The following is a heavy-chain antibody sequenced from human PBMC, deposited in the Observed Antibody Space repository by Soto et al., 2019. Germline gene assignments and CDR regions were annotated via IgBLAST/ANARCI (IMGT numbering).Heavy chain of an antibody. Sequence: GGPLRHSWGASGFTFSNYAMSWVSKAPGKGLEWVAVITNSGGDTLHADSVKGRFTIFRDNSKNTLYLQMISLRADDTAIYYCAKASGESYPGSRIFDFWGQGTRVTVSS. J-gene: IGHJ4*02. V-gene: IGHV3-23*01. CDR1: GFTFSNYA. CDR2: ITNSGGDT. CDR3: AKASGESYPGSRIFDF. D-gene: IGHD3-10*01.